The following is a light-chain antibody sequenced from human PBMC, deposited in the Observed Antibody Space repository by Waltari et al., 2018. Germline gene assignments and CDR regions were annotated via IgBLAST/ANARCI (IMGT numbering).Light chain of an antibody. Sequence: QSALAQSASVSGSPGQSITLSCTGTGSAIGYYNFVSWYQQHPGKAPKPLIFDVSRWSSGVSHRFSGSKSGNTASLTISGLQAEDEADYYCSSYTSTNTIIFGGGTKVTVL. V-gene: IGLV2-14*03. CDR2: DVS. CDR1: GSAIGYYNF. J-gene: IGLJ2*01. CDR3: SSYTSTNTII.